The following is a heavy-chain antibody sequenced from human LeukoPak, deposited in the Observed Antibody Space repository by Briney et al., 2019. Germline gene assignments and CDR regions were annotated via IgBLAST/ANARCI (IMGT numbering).Heavy chain of an antibody. CDR1: GGSISSGSYY. V-gene: IGHV4-61*02. J-gene: IGHJ5*02. CDR2: IYTSEST. D-gene: IGHD3-10*01. CDR3: ASGLWFGEKKGNWFDP. Sequence: SQTLSLTCTVSGGSISSGSYYWSWIRQPAGKGLEWIGRIYTSESTNYNPSLKSRVTISVDTSKNQFSLKLSSVTAADTAVYYCASGLWFGEKKGNWFDPWGQGTLVTVSS.